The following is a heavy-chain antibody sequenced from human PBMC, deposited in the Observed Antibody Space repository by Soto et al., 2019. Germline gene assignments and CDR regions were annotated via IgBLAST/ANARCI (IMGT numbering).Heavy chain of an antibody. CDR1: GGSISSSSYY. V-gene: IGHV4-39*01. CDR3: ARQIVLMVYATGRFDP. J-gene: IGHJ5*02. CDR2: IYYSGST. Sequence: SETLSLTCTVSGGSISSSSYYWGWIRQPPGKGLEWIGSIYYSGSTYYNPSLKSGVTISVDTSKNQFSLKLSFVTAADTAVYYCARQIVLMVYATGRFDPWGQGTLVTVSS. D-gene: IGHD2-8*01.